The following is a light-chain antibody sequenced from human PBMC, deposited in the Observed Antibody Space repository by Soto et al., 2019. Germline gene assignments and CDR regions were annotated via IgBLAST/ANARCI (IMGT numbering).Light chain of an antibody. CDR3: KSYTSISTWV. V-gene: IGLV2-14*01. CDR2: EVT. Sequence: QSALAQPASVSGSPGQSITISCSGTSSDVGGYSYVSWYQHHPGKAPKLLIYEVTNRPSGVSNRFSGSKSGNTASLTISGLQAEDAADYYCKSYTSISTWVFGGGTKVTVL. CDR1: SSDVGGYSY. J-gene: IGLJ3*02.